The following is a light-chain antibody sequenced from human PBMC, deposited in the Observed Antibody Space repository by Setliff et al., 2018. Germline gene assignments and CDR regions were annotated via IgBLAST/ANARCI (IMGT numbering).Light chain of an antibody. CDR2: GVS. J-gene: IGLJ1*01. CDR1: SSDVGSYDL. V-gene: IGLV2-14*03. Sequence: QSALDSACLRVWVSCTVDHHSLRIGTSSDVGSYDLVSWYQQHPGKAPKLIIYGVSDRPSGVSSRFSGSKSGNTAYLTISGLQTEDEAEYYCSAYTSSSTYVFGTGTKSPS. CDR3: SAYTSSSTYV.